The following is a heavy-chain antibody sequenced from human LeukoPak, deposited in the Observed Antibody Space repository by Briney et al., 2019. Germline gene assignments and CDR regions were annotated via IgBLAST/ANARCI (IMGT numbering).Heavy chain of an antibody. V-gene: IGHV3-30*18. CDR2: ISYDGSNK. CDR1: GFTFSSYG. Sequence: GGSLRLSCAASGFTFSSYGMHWVRQAPGKGLEWVAVISYDGSNKYYAGSVKGRFTISRDNSKNTLYLQMNSLRAEDTAVYYCAKDRESGYDYYYYYMDVWGKGTTVTVSS. CDR3: AKDRESGYDYYYYYMDV. J-gene: IGHJ6*03. D-gene: IGHD5-12*01.